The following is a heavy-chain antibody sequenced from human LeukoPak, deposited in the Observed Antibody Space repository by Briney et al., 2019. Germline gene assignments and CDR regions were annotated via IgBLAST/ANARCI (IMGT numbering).Heavy chain of an antibody. Sequence: GGSLRLSCAASGLTFSGSAMSWVRQAQGKGLEWVSLISGSGNSTYYADSVKGRFTISRDNSKNTLYLQMNSLRAEDTAVYYCAKVLVLVSANRYYFDYWGQGTLVTVSS. CDR3: AKVLVLVSANRYYFDY. CDR2: ISGSGNST. V-gene: IGHV3-23*01. J-gene: IGHJ4*02. CDR1: GLTFSGSA. D-gene: IGHD2-15*01.